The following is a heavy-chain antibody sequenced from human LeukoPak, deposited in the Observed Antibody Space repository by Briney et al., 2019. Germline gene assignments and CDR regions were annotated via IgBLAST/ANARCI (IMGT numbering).Heavy chain of an antibody. CDR1: GYSISSGYY. CDR3: ARVGVQWLVNNWFDP. D-gene: IGHD6-19*01. CDR2: IYYSGST. V-gene: IGHV4-38-2*02. Sequence: SETLSLTCTVSGYSISSGYYWGWIRQPPGKGLEWIGSIYYSGSTYYNPSLKSRVTISVDTSKNQFSLKLSSVTAADTAVYYCARVGVQWLVNNWFDPWGQGTLVTVSS. J-gene: IGHJ5*02.